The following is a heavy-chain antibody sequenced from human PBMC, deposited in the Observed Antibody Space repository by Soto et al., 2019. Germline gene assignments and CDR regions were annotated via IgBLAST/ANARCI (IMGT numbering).Heavy chain of an antibody. CDR3: AKNPGYYYDSTGYHFDY. J-gene: IGHJ4*02. CDR2: IYYSGST. Sequence: SETLSLTCTVSGGSISSYYWSWIRQPPGKGLEWIGYIYYSGSTNYNPSLKSRVTISVDTSKNQFSLKLSSVTAEDTAVYYCAKNPGYYYDSTGYHFDYWGQGTLVTVSS. V-gene: IGHV4-59*12. D-gene: IGHD3-22*01. CDR1: GGSISSYY.